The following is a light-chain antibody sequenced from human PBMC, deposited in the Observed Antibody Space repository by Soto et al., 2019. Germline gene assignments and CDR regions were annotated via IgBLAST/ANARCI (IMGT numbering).Light chain of an antibody. CDR3: QQYNSYPWT. Sequence: DIQMTQSPSTLSASLGDRVTITCRASQSISSWLAWYQQKPGKAPKLLIYDASSLESGVPSRFSGSGSGTEFTLTISSLQPDDFATYYYQQYNSYPWTFGQGTKVDI. CDR1: QSISSW. J-gene: IGKJ1*01. V-gene: IGKV1-5*01. CDR2: DAS.